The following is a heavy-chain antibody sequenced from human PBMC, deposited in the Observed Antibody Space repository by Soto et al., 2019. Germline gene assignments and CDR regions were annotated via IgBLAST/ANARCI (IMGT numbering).Heavy chain of an antibody. CDR3: ARARGYGDLGY. J-gene: IGHJ4*02. Sequence: QVQLVQSGAEVKKPGASLKVSCRASRYTFTGYYVHWVRQAPGQGLEWMGWMNPNSGGTNYAQKFQGRVTMTRDTSISTVYMEVSRLRSDDTAVYYCARARGYGDLGYWGQGTLVTVSS. V-gene: IGHV1-2*02. D-gene: IGHD4-17*01. CDR1: RYTFTGYY. CDR2: MNPNSGGT.